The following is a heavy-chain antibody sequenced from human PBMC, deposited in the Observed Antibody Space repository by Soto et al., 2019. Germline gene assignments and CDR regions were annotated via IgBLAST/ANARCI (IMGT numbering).Heavy chain of an antibody. Sequence: QVQLVQSGAEVKKPGSSVKVSCKASGGTFSSYTISWVRQAPGQGLEWMGRIIPILGIANYAQKFQGRVTMTADKATSAAYMELSSLRSEDTAVYYCARGGGGKACGADYWCQGTLVTVSS. CDR3: ARGGGGKACGADY. D-gene: IGHD2-15*01. J-gene: IGHJ4*02. CDR2: IIPILGIA. CDR1: GGTFSSYT. V-gene: IGHV1-69*02.